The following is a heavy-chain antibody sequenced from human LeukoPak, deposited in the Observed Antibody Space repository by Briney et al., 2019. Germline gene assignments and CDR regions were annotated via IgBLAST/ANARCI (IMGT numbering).Heavy chain of an antibody. J-gene: IGHJ4*02. CDR2: ISDGGGNT. D-gene: IGHD4-23*01. Sequence: GGSLRLSCAASGFTFSSYSMNWVRQAPGKGLEWVSSISDGGGNTYYADSVKGRFTISRDDSKNTLYLQMNSLRAEDTAVYYCAKGYLNNGNSGAGFDYWGQGTLVTVSS. CDR1: GFTFSSYS. V-gene: IGHV3-23*01. CDR3: AKGYLNNGNSGAGFDY.